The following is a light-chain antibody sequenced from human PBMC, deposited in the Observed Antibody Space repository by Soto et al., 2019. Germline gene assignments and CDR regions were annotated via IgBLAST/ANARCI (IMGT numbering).Light chain of an antibody. CDR2: DAS. CDR1: QSISRS. CDR3: QQYQSYFLT. J-gene: IGKJ3*01. V-gene: IGKV1-5*01. Sequence: DIQMTQSPSTLSASVGDRVTITCRASQSISRSLAWYQQKSGKAPKLLIYDASSLESGVLSRFSGSGFGTEFTLTISGLQPDDFATYYCQQYQSYFLTFGPGTTVDMK.